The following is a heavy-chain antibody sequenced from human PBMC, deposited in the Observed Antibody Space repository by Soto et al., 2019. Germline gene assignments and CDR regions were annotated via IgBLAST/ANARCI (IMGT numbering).Heavy chain of an antibody. CDR3: AHSGRWWGRACWFDP. V-gene: IGHV2-5*02. Sequence: QITLKESGPTLVKPTQTLTLTCTFSGFSLSTSGVGVGWIRQPPGKALEWLALIYWDDDKRYSPSLKSRLTNTKDTSKNQVGLTMTNMDPVDTAPYYCAHSGRWWGRACWFDPWGQGTLVTVSS. D-gene: IGHD2-15*01. J-gene: IGHJ5*02. CDR2: IYWDDDK. CDR1: GFSLSTSGVG.